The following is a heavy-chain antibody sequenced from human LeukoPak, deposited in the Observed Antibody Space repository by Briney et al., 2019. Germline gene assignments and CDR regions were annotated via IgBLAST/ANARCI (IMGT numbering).Heavy chain of an antibody. CDR3: ARVGGGSYYFDY. CDR2: IWFDGSNK. Sequence: PGGSLRLSCVASGFTFSSYGMHWVRQAPGKGLEWVAVIWFDGSNKYYADSVKGRFTISSDNSKNTMYLQMNSLRAEDTALYYCARVGGGSYYFDYWGQGTLVTVSS. J-gene: IGHJ4*02. D-gene: IGHD1-26*01. CDR1: GFTFSSYG. V-gene: IGHV3-33*01.